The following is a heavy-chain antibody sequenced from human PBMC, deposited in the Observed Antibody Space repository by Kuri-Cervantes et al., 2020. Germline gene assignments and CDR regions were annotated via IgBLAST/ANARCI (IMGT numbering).Heavy chain of an antibody. V-gene: IGHV3-7*03. CDR1: GFTFSDYW. Sequence: GESLKISCAASGFTFSDYWMTWVRQAPGKGLEWVATIKVDGSEKSYVDSVKGRFTISRDNAKNSLYLQMNNLRAEDTALYYCVKDNDPLLRRPHLHVWGKGTTVTVSS. D-gene: IGHD1-1*01. J-gene: IGHJ6*03. CDR2: IKVDGSEK. CDR3: VKDNDPLLRRPHLHV.